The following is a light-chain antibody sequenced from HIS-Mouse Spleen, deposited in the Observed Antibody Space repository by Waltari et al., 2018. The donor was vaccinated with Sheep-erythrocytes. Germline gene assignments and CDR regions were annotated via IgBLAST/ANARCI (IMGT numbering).Light chain of an antibody. CDR2: QDS. Sequence: SYELTQPPSVSVSPGQTASITCSGDKLGDKYACWYQQKPSHSPVLVIYQDSKRPSRIPERFSGSNSGNTATLTISGTQAMDEADYYCQAWDSSTVVFGGGTKLTVL. CDR3: QAWDSSTVV. J-gene: IGLJ2*01. CDR1: KLGDKY. V-gene: IGLV3-1*01.